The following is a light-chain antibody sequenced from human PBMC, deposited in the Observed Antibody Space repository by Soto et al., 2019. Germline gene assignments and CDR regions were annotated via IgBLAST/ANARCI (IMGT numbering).Light chain of an antibody. J-gene: IGKJ1*01. CDR3: QQYNNWPRT. V-gene: IGKV3-15*01. CDR1: RTVHSN. Sequence: EIVMTQSPATVSVSPGDRFTLSCRASRTVHSNVAWYQHKPGQAPRLLIYGASFRATGMPARFSGSGFGTEFTLTISSLQSEDFAVYYCQQYNNWPRTFGQGTKVDI. CDR2: GAS.